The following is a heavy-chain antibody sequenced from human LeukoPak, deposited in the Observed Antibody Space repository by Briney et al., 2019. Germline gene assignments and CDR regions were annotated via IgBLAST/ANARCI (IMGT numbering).Heavy chain of an antibody. CDR1: GYSISSGYY. CDR2: IYHSGST. D-gene: IGHD3-10*01. V-gene: IGHV4-38-2*01. J-gene: IGHJ6*03. Sequence: SETLSLTCAVSGYSISSGYYWGWIRQPPGKGLEWIGSIYHSGSTYYNPSLKSRVPISVDTSKNQFSLKLSSVTAADTAVYYCARHIIGSYYYYYMDVWEKGTTVTVS. CDR3: ARHIIGSYYYYYMDV.